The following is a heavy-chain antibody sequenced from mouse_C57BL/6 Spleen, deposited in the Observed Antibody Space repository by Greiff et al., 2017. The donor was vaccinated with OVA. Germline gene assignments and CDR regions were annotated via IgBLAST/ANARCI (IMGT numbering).Heavy chain of an antibody. J-gene: IGHJ3*01. CDR3: ARYGSRGAWFAY. Sequence: QVQLQQPGAELVRPGSSVKLSCKASGYTFTSYWMDWVKQRPGQGLEWIGNIYPSDSETHYNQKFKDKATLTVDKSSSTAYMQLISLTSEDSAVYYCARYGSRGAWFAYWGQGTLVTVSA. D-gene: IGHD1-1*01. V-gene: IGHV1-61*01. CDR2: IYPSDSET. CDR1: GYTFTSYW.